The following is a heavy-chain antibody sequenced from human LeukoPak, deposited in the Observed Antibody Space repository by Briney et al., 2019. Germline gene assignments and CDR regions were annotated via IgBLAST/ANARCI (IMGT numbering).Heavy chain of an antibody. D-gene: IGHD3-16*02. V-gene: IGHV3-30*18. J-gene: IGHJ4*02. Sequence: PGGSLRLFCAASGFTFSSYGMHWVRRAPGKGLEWVAVISYDGSNKYYADSVKGRFTIHRDNSKNTLYLQMNSLRAEDRAVYYCAKDDVTFGGVIVINYFDYWGQGTLVTVSS. CDR2: ISYDGSNK. CDR1: GFTFSSYG. CDR3: AKDDVTFGGVIVINYFDY.